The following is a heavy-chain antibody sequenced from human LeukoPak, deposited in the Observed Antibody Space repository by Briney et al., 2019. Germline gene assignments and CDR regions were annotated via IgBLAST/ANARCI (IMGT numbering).Heavy chain of an antibody. Sequence: GGSLRLSCTFSGFTFTDFWMKWVRQAPGKGLEWVARINNDGSGKYSVDSVRDRVTISRDNAKNSLHLRINSLTVEDTAIYYCVRDDGDVWGKGTTVTVSS. CDR2: INNDGSGK. V-gene: IGHV3-7*03. J-gene: IGHJ6*04. CDR1: GFTFTDFW. CDR3: VRDDGDV.